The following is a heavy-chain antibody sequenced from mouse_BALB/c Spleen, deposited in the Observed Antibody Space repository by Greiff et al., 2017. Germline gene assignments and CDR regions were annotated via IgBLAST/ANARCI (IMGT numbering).Heavy chain of an antibody. V-gene: IGHV1-69*02. CDR2: IDPSDSYT. D-gene: IGHD2-10*01. J-gene: IGHJ2*01. Sequence: QVQLQQPGAELVKPGASVKLSCKASGYTFTSYWMHWVKQRPGQGLEWIGEIDPSDSYTNYNQKFKGKATLTVDKSSSTAYMQLSSLTSEDSAVYYCAAYYGNYEGYWGQGTTLTVAS. CDR1: GYTFTSYW. CDR3: AAYYGNYEGY.